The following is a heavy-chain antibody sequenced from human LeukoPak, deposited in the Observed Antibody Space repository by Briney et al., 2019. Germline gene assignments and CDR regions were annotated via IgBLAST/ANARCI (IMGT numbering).Heavy chain of an antibody. Sequence: SETLTLTCTASGGSISSYYWSWIRQPPGKGLEWIGYIYYSGSTNYNPSLKSRVTFSVDTSKNQVSLKVSSVTAADTAVYYCASVGGLALRLFDARVQGTLVTVSS. D-gene: IGHD4-23*01. CDR2: IYYSGST. J-gene: IGHJ5*02. CDR1: GGSISSYY. CDR3: ASVGGLALRLFDA. V-gene: IGHV4-59*08.